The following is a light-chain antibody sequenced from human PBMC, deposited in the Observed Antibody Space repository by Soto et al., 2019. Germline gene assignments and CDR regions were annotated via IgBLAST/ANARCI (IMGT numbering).Light chain of an antibody. J-gene: IGLJ2*01. CDR1: SSDVGGYND. CDR2: EVT. Sequence: QSALTQPPSASGSPGQSVAISCTGTSSDVGGYNDVSWYQQHPGKAPKLMIYEVTKRPSGVPDRFSGSKSGNTASLTVSGLQPDDEANYYCSSKAGSNNLGVVFGGGTKVTVL. V-gene: IGLV2-8*01. CDR3: SSKAGSNNLGVV.